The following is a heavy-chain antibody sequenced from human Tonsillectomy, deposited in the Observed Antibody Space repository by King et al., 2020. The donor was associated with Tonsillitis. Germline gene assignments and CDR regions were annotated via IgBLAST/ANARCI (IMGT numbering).Heavy chain of an antibody. CDR2: ISYDGSNK. Sequence: VQLVESGGGVVQPGRSLRLSCAASGFTFSSYGMHWVRKAPGKGLEWVAVISYDGSNKYYADSVKGRFTITRDNPKNTLYLQMNSLRAEDTAVYYCAKEGTATTFGIGWPEAFDIWGQVTLVTVSS. D-gene: IGHD1-7*01. V-gene: IGHV3-30*18. CDR1: GFTFSSYG. CDR3: AKEGTATTFGIGWPEAFDI. J-gene: IGHJ3*02.